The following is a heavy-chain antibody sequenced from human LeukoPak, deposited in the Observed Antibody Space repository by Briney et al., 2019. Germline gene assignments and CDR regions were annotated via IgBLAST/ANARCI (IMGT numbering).Heavy chain of an antibody. Sequence: GESLKISCTASGYSFSKYWIGLVRQTPGKGLEWMGFIYSDEPLIKYSPSFEGQVTISADNSINTAYLQWNSLKASDTAMYYCGRDGLSGKGYTPYFYYGMDFWGQGTAVTVSS. CDR1: GYSFSKYW. J-gene: IGHJ6*02. V-gene: IGHV5-51*01. CDR3: GRDGLSGKGYTPYFYYGMDF. D-gene: IGHD3/OR15-3a*01. CDR2: IYSDEPLI.